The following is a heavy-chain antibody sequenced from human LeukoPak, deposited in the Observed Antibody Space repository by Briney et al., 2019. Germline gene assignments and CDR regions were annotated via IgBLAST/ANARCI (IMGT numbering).Heavy chain of an antibody. CDR1: GFTFSTYT. Sequence: GGSLRLSCAASGFTFSTYTMNWVRQAPGKGLEWVSYISSSSSIIYYADSVKGRFTISRDDAKNTVDLQMNSLRGEDTAVYYCVRGRGSYGWFDPWGQGTLVTVSS. D-gene: IGHD3-10*01. CDR3: VRGRGSYGWFDP. CDR2: ISSSSSII. J-gene: IGHJ5*02. V-gene: IGHV3-48*04.